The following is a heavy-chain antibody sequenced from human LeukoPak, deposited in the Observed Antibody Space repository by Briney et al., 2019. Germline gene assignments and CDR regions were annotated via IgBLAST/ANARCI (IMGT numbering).Heavy chain of an antibody. V-gene: IGHV4-59*08. Sequence: SETLSLTFTVSGGSISSYYWSWIRQPPGKGLEWLGYIYYSGSTNYNPSLKSRVTISVDTSKNQFSLRLSSVTAADTAVYYCARQSYSGYDFSYYFDNWGQGTLVTVSS. CDR2: IYYSGST. D-gene: IGHD5-12*01. CDR3: ARQSYSGYDFSYYFDN. J-gene: IGHJ4*02. CDR1: GGSISSYY.